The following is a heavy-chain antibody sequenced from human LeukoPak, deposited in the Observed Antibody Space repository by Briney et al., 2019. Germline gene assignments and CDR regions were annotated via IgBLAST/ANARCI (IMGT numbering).Heavy chain of an antibody. Sequence: GGSLRLSCAASGFTFSSYSMKWVRQAPGKGLEWVSSISSSSSYIYYADSVKDRFTISRHNAKNSLYLQMNSLRAEDTAVYYCARNETSGGSCYADYWGQGTLVTVSS. V-gene: IGHV3-21*01. J-gene: IGHJ4*02. CDR2: ISSSSSYI. D-gene: IGHD2-15*01. CDR3: ARNETSGGSCYADY. CDR1: GFTFSSYS.